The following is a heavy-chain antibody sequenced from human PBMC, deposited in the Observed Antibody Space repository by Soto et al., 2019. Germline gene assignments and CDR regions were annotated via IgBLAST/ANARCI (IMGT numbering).Heavy chain of an antibody. V-gene: IGHV1-3*01. CDR1: GYTFTSYA. CDR2: INAGNGNT. D-gene: IGHD3-22*01. CDR3: ARDYYYDSSGYFPHWYFDL. Sequence: GASVKVSCKASGYTFTSYAMHWVCQAPGQRLEWMGWINAGNGNTKYSQKFQGRVTITRDTSASTAYMELSSLRSEDTAVYYCARDYYYDSSGYFPHWYFDLWGRGTLVTVSS. J-gene: IGHJ2*01.